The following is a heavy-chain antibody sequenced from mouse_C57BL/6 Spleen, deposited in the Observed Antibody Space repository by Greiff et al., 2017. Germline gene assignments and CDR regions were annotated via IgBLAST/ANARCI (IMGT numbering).Heavy chain of an antibody. J-gene: IGHJ2*01. CDR1: GYTFTDYY. Sequence: VQLQQSGPELVKPGASVKISCKASGYTFTDYYMNWVKQSHGKSLEWIGDINPNNGGTRYNQKFKGKATLTVDKSSSTAYLELRSLTSEDSAVYYCARLLRYPSFDYWGQGTTLTVSS. D-gene: IGHD1-1*01. CDR2: INPNNGGT. CDR3: ARLLRYPSFDY. V-gene: IGHV1-26*01.